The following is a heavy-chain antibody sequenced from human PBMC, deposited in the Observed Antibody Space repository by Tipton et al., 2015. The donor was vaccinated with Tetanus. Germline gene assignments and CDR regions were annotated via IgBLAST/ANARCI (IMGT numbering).Heavy chain of an antibody. V-gene: IGHV3-9*01. CDR2: ISWNSGSI. Sequence: SLRLSCAASGFTFDDYAMHWVRQAPGKGLEWVSGISWNSGSIGYADSVKGRFTISRDNAKNSLYLQMNSLRAEDTALYYCAKDIFPYYYGSGSYLDYWGQGTLVTVSS. D-gene: IGHD3-10*01. J-gene: IGHJ4*02. CDR3: AKDIFPYYYGSGSYLDY. CDR1: GFTFDDYA.